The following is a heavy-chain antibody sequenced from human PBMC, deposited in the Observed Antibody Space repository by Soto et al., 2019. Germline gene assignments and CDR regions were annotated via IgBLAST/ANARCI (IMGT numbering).Heavy chain of an antibody. Sequence: SETLSLTCTVSGGSISSGGYYWSWIRQHPGKGLEWIGYIYYSGSTYYNPSLKSRVTISVDTSKNQFSLKLSSVTAADTAVYYCARGYCSAGSCYLLHFDYWGQGTLVTVSS. CDR2: IYYSGST. J-gene: IGHJ4*02. V-gene: IGHV4-31*03. CDR3: ARGYCSAGSCYLLHFDY. D-gene: IGHD2-15*01. CDR1: GGSISSGGYY.